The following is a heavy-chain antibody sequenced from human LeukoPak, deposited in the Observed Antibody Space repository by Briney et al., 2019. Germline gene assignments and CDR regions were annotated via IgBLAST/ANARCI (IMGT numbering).Heavy chain of an antibody. D-gene: IGHD3-3*01. CDR3: ARDRPTGASRLFVVQ. CDR2: MSSGSSYI. V-gene: IGHV3-21*01. Sequence: GSLRLSCAASGFSFSSYSMTWVRQAPGKGLEWVSSMSSGSSYIYYADSVRGRFTISRDNAKNSLYLLMNSLRVEDTAVYYRARDRPTGASRLFVVQWGQGTLVTVYS. CDR1: GFSFSSYS. J-gene: IGHJ4*02.